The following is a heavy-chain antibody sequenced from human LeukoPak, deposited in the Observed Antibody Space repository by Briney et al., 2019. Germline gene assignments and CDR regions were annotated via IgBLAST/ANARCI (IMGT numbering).Heavy chain of an antibody. V-gene: IGHV4-39*07. CDR1: GGSISSSSYY. D-gene: IGHD2-2*01. Sequence: PSETLSLTCTVSGGSISSSSYYWGWIRQPPGKGLEWIGEIYHSGSTNYNPSLKSRVTISVDKSKNQFSLKLSSVTAANTAVYYCARDSYAQPDGSYYFDYWGQGTLVTVSS. CDR2: IYHSGST. J-gene: IGHJ4*02. CDR3: ARDSYAQPDGSYYFDY.